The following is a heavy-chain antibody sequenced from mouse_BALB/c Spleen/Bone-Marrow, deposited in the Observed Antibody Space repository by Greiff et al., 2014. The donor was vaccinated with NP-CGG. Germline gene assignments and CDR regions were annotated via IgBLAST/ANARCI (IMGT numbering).Heavy chain of an antibody. V-gene: IGHV5-17*02. CDR2: ISNGSSTI. CDR3: ARKGAMITHYYAMDY. J-gene: IGHJ4*01. Sequence: EVQLQESGGGLVLPGGSRKLSCAASGFTFSSFGMHWVRQAPEKGLEWVAYISNGSSTIYYADTVKGRFTISRDNPKNALFLQMTSLRSEDTAMYYCARKGAMITHYYAMDYWGQGTSVTVSS. D-gene: IGHD2-4*01. CDR1: GFTFSSFG.